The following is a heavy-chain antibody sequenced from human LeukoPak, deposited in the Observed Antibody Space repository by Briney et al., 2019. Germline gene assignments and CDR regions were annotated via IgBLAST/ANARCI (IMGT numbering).Heavy chain of an antibody. CDR3: ARRAPGAHFDY. Sequence: SETLSLTCTVSGGSISSYYWSWIRQPPGKGLEWIGYIYYSGSTNYNPSLNSRVTISIDTSKNQFSLKLSSVTAADTAVYYCARRAPGAHFDYWGQGTLVTVSS. V-gene: IGHV4-59*01. CDR2: IYYSGST. CDR1: GGSISSYY. J-gene: IGHJ4*02. D-gene: IGHD3-10*01.